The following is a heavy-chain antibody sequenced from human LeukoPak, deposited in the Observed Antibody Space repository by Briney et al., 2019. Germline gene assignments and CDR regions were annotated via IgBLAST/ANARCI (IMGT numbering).Heavy chain of an antibody. Sequence: SETLSLTCAVYGGSFSGYYWSWIRQPPGKGLEWIGEINHSGSTNYNPSLKSRVTISVDTSKNQFSLKLSSVTAADTAVSYCARGVSYYRYFDYWGQGTLVTVSS. J-gene: IGHJ4*02. D-gene: IGHD1-26*01. CDR1: GGSFSGYY. V-gene: IGHV4-34*01. CDR3: ARGVSYYRYFDY. CDR2: INHSGST.